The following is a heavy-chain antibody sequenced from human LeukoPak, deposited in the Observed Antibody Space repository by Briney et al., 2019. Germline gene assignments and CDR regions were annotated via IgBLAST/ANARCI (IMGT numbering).Heavy chain of an antibody. CDR3: ARDPRYSSGS. D-gene: IGHD6-19*01. CDR2: IKQDGSEK. Sequence: PGGSLRRSCAASGFTISSYWMSWVRQAPGKGLEWVANIKQDGSEKYYVDSVKGRFTISRDNAKNSLYLQMNSLRAEDTAVYYCARDPRYSSGSWGQGTLVTVSS. V-gene: IGHV3-7*01. CDR1: GFTISSYW. J-gene: IGHJ4*02.